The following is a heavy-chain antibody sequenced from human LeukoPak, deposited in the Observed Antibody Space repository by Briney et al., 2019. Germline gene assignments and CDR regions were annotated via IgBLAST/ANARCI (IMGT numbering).Heavy chain of an antibody. CDR2: ISYDGSNK. D-gene: IGHD3-22*01. CDR1: GFTFSSYA. CDR3: ARGRRITMIVVMAWFDP. Sequence: GGSLRLSCAASGFTFSSYAMPWVRQAPGKGLEWVAVISYDGSNKYYADSVKGRFTISRDNSKNTLYLQMNSLRAEDTAVYYCARGRRITMIVVMAWFDPWGQGTLVTVSS. V-gene: IGHV3-30-3*01. J-gene: IGHJ5*02.